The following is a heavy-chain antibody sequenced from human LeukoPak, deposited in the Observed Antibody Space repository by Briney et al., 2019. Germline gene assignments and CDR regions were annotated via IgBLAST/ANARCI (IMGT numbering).Heavy chain of an antibody. J-gene: IGHJ5*02. D-gene: IGHD1-14*01. CDR1: GFTFRSYA. CDR2: ISYDEANK. Sequence: GGSLRLSCAASGFTFRSYAMHWVRPAPGKGLEWVAVISYDEANKYYADSVKGRFTISRDNSKNTLYLQMNSLRSEDTAVYYCARDPGHKRTWHHIGWLDPWGQGTLVTVSS. CDR3: ARDPGHKRTWHHIGWLDP. V-gene: IGHV3-30-3*01.